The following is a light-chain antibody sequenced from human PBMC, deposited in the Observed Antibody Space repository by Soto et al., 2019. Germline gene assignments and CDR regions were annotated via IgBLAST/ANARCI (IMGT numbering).Light chain of an antibody. CDR1: TGAVTSGYY. J-gene: IGLJ3*02. CDR2: STG. Sequence: QAVVTQEPSLTVSPGGTVTLTCASSTGAVTSGYYPNWFQQKPGQAPRSLIYSTGHKHSWTPARFSGSLLGGKAALTLSGVQPEDEADYYCLLYHGGGQDWVFGGGTQLTVL. V-gene: IGLV7-43*01. CDR3: LLYHGGGQDWV.